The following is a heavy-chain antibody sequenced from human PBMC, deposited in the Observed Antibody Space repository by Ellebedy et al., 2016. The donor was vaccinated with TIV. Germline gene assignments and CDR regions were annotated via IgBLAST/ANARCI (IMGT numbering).Heavy chain of an antibody. J-gene: IGHJ5*02. CDR3: ARDAAGFDP. CDR1: GYTFTSYF. D-gene: IGHD6-13*01. Sequence: AASVQVSCKASGYTFTSYFMHWVRQAPGQGLEWMGIINPRGGSTRYAQKLQGRVTMTRDTSTSTVYMELGSLTYDDTAVYYWARDAAGFDPWGQGTLVTVSS. CDR2: INPRGGST. V-gene: IGHV1-46*01.